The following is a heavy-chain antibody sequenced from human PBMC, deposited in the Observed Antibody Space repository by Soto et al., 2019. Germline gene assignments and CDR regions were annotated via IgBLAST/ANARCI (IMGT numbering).Heavy chain of an antibody. CDR2: IKSKTDGGTT. CDR3: TTDSYSTIIIVRFDY. D-gene: IGHD3-22*01. Sequence: EVQLVESGGGLGKPGGSLRLSCAASGFTFTNAWINWVRQAPGKGLEWVGRIKSKTDGGTTDYAEPVKGRFAISRDDSNNMVYLQMNSLKIEDTAVYYCTTDSYSTIIIVRFDYWGHGTLVTVSS. V-gene: IGHV3-15*07. J-gene: IGHJ4*01. CDR1: GFTFTNAW.